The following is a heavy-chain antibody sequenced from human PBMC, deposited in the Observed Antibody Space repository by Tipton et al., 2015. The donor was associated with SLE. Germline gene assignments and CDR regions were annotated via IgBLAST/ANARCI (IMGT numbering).Heavy chain of an antibody. D-gene: IGHD1-26*01. CDR1: GGSISSGDYY. CDR3: ARVPSGSYYLEDYYGMDV. Sequence: TLSLTCTVSGGSISSGDYYWSWIRQPPGKGLEWIGYIYYSGSTYYNPSLKSRVTISVDTSKNQFSLKLSSVTAADTAVYYCARVPSGSYYLEDYYGMDVWGQGTTVTVSS. V-gene: IGHV4-30-4*01. CDR2: IYYSGST. J-gene: IGHJ6*02.